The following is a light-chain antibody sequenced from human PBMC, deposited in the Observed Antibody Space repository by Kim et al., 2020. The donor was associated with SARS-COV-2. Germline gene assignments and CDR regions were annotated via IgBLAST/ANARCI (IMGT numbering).Light chain of an antibody. J-gene: IGLJ1*01. Sequence: SYELTQPPSVSVSPGQTVSITCSGDKLGDKYVSWYQQRPGQSRALVIYRDNKRPSGIPERFSGSNSGNTATLTISGTHAMDEADYYCQAWDSSTFYVFGTGTKVTVL. CDR2: RDN. CDR1: KLGDKY. V-gene: IGLV3-1*01. CDR3: QAWDSSTFYV.